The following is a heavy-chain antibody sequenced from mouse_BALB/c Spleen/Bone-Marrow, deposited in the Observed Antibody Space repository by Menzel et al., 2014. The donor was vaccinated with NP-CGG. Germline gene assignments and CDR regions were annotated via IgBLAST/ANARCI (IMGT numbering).Heavy chain of an antibody. CDR3: ASEPYDGSLFVY. D-gene: IGHD2-3*01. V-gene: IGHV3-6*02. CDR2: ISYDGSN. Sequence: EVKLMESGPGLVKPSQSLSLTCSVTGYSITSDYYWNWIRQFPGNKLEWMGYISYDGSNNYNPSLKNRISITRDTSKNQFFLKLNSVTTEDTATYYCASEPYDGSLFVYWGQGTTLTVSS. J-gene: IGHJ2*01. CDR1: GYSITSDYY.